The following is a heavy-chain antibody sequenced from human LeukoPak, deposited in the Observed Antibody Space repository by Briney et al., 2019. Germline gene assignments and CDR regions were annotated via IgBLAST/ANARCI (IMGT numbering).Heavy chain of an antibody. J-gene: IGHJ4*02. CDR1: GASISNTRHY. CDR2: IYHTGRS. CDR3: ARALYWSSWTLVFDY. V-gene: IGHV4-39*07. Sequence: SETLSLTCTVSGASISNTRHYWGWIRQPPGKGLEWIASIYHTGRSYYSPSLKTRVSLSIDNSNNQFSLKLTSVTAAGTAVYYCARALYWSSWTLVFDYWGQGTLVTVSS. D-gene: IGHD6-13*01.